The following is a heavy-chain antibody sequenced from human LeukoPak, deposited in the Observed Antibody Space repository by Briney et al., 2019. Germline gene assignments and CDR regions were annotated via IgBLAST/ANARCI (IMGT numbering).Heavy chain of an antibody. J-gene: IGHJ4*02. D-gene: IGHD2-2*01. Sequence: SETLSLTCTVSGASITTTYYYWGWIRQPPGKGLEWIGSVFYSGYPSYNPSLKSRVTISLDTSKNHFSLKLNSVTAADTAVYYSARQRYCSTTSCYRAFDYWGQGTLVTVSS. CDR2: VFYSGYP. CDR3: ARQRYCSTTSCYRAFDY. CDR1: GASITTTYYY. V-gene: IGHV4-39*01.